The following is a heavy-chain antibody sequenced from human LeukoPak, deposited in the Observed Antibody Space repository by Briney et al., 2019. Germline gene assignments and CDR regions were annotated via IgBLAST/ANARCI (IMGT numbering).Heavy chain of an antibody. J-gene: IGHJ5*02. CDR1: GFTFSGYD. V-gene: IGHV3-30*02. CDR3: AKDPDYYDSSA. Sequence: GGSLRLSCAASGFTFSGYDMHWVRQAPGKGLEWVALIRSDGSDKYYADSVKGRFTISRDNSKNTLFLQMNSLRAEDTAVYSCAKDPDYYDSSAWGQGTLVTVSS. CDR2: IRSDGSDK. D-gene: IGHD3-22*01.